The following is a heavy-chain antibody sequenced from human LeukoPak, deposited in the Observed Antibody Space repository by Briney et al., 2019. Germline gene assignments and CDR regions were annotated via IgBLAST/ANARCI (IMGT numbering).Heavy chain of an antibody. J-gene: IGHJ4*02. V-gene: IGHV4-39*01. CDR1: GGPIRSSSHY. Sequence: SETLSLTCTVSGGPIRSSSHYWGWIRQPPGKGLEWIGSIYFSGSTYYNPSLKSRVTISVDTSKNQFSLKLSSVTAADTAVYYCARPLYCSSTSCAFDYWGQGTLVTVSS. CDR2: IYFSGST. D-gene: IGHD2-2*01. CDR3: ARPLYCSSTSCAFDY.